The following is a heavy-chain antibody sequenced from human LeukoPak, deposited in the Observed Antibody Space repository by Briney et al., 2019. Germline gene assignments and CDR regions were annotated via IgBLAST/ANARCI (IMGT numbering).Heavy chain of an antibody. J-gene: IGHJ3*02. D-gene: IGHD3-9*01. Sequence: GSSVKVSCKASGYTFTSYAMNWVRQAPGQGLEWMGWINTNTGNPTYAQGFTGRFVFSLDTSVSTAYLQISSLKAEDTAVYYCARPAGVDWLLSLDAFDIWGQGTMVTVSS. CDR1: GYTFTSYA. CDR3: ARPAGVDWLLSLDAFDI. CDR2: INTNTGNP. V-gene: IGHV7-4-1*02.